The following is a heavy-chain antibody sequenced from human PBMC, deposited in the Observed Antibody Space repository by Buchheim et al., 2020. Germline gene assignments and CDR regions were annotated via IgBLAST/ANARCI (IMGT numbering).Heavy chain of an antibody. CDR1: GFTFSSYS. J-gene: IGHJ4*02. D-gene: IGHD2-15*01. Sequence: EVQLVESGGGLVQPGGSLRLSCAASGFTFSSYSMNWVHQAPGKGLEWVSYISSSSDSIYYADSVEGRFTISRDNAKNSLYLQMNSLRAEDTAVYYCTRGQAAPSDYWGQGAL. V-gene: IGHV3-48*01. CDR3: TRGQAAPSDY. CDR2: ISSSSDSI.